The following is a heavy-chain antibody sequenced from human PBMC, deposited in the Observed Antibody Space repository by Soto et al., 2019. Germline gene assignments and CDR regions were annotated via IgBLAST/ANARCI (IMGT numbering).Heavy chain of an antibody. CDR2: ISKSDYT. V-gene: IGHV3-21*01. Sequence: GGSLRLSCTGSGFAFNNYGINWVRQAPGKGLEWVSSISKSDYTYYSDSVTGRFTISRDNAKNSVSLQMNTLRVEDTAVYYCAREDSIIIPAVSDFWGQGTLVTVSS. CDR1: GFAFNNYG. D-gene: IGHD2-2*01. J-gene: IGHJ4*02. CDR3: AREDSIIIPAVSDF.